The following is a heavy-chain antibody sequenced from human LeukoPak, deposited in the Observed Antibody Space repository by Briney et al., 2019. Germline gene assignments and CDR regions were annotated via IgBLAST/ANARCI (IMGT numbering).Heavy chain of an antibody. V-gene: IGHV1-69*01. D-gene: IGHD6-13*01. CDR3: ARDLGSSWTGDY. CDR2: NIPIFGTA. J-gene: IGHJ4*02. Sequence: ASVKVSCKASGGTFSSYAISWVRQAPGQGLEWMGGNIPIFGTANYAQKFQGRVTITADESTSTAYMELSSLRSEDTAVYYCARDLGSSWTGDYWGQGTLVTVSS. CDR1: GGTFSSYA.